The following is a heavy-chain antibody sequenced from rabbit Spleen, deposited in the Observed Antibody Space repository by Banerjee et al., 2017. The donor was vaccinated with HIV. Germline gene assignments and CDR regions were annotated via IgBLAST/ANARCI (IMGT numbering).Heavy chain of an antibody. CDR3: ARFYAGYGDFGYAAM. D-gene: IGHD7-1*01. CDR2: IAAGSGGTT. J-gene: IGHJ4*01. V-gene: IGHV1S40*01. CDR1: GFSFSSGYY. Sequence: QSLEESGGDLVKPGASLTLTCTASGFSFSSGYYMCWVRQAPGKGLGWIACIAAGSGGTTYFATWAKGRFTISKTSSTTVTLQMTRLTAADTATYFCARFYAGYGDFGYAAMWGPGTLVTVS.